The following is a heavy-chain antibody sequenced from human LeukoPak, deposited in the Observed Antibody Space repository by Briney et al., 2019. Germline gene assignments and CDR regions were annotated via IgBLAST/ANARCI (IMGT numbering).Heavy chain of an antibody. J-gene: IGHJ4*02. CDR2: IYHSGST. V-gene: IGHV4-38-2*02. CDR1: GYSISSGYY. CDR3: ARDAHAAANEFDY. D-gene: IGHD2-2*01. Sequence: PSETLSLTCTVSGYSISSGYYWGWIRQPPGKGLEWIGSIYHSGSTYYNPSLKSRVTISVDTSKNQFSLKLSSVTAADTAVYYCARDAHAAANEFDYWGQGTLVTVSS.